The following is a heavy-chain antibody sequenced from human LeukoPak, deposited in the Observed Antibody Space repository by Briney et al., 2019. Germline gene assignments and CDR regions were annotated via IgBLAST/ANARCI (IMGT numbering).Heavy chain of an antibody. CDR3: AKPFAQTPYAIGWYTCDS. CDR1: GFTFSTYA. J-gene: IGHJ4*02. V-gene: IGHV3-23*01. D-gene: IGHD6-19*01. CDR2: VSSSGAAT. Sequence: GGSLRLSCAASGFTFSTYAMTWARQAPGKGLEWVSGVSSSGAATYYADSVKGRFTISRDNSRSTLYLHMNSLRADDTAVYYCAKPFAQTPYAIGWYTCDSWGQGTLVTVSS.